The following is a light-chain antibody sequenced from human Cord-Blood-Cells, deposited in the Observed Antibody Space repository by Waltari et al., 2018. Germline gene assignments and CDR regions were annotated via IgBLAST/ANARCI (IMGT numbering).Light chain of an antibody. CDR2: DVS. CDR1: SSDVGGYNS. J-gene: IGLJ3*02. CDR3: ISYTSSSTRL. V-gene: IGLV2-14*03. Sequence: QSALTQPASVSGSPGQSITISCTGTSSDVGGYNSVYWYQQHPGKAPKIMIYDVSNRPSVFSNRFSCSKSDNTASLTISGLHADDESDYYCISYTSSSTRLFVGGTNLTVL.